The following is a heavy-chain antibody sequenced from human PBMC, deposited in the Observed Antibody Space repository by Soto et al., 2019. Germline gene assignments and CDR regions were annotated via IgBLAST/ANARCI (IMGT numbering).Heavy chain of an antibody. D-gene: IGHD6-13*01. CDR3: ARHVVAAAGTWFDP. CDR2: IYYSGST. CDR1: GGSISSYY. V-gene: IGHV4-59*08. J-gene: IGHJ5*02. Sequence: SETLSLTSPVSGGSISSYYLSWIRQPPGKGLEWIGYIYYSGSTNYNPSLKSRVTISVDTSKNQFSLKLSSVTAADTAVYYCARHVVAAAGTWFDPWGQGTLVTVS.